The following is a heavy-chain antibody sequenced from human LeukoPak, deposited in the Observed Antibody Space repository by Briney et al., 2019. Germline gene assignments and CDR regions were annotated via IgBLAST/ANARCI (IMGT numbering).Heavy chain of an antibody. CDR1: GFTFSNSW. CDR2: IKQDGREN. D-gene: IGHD2-8*01. V-gene: IGHV3-7*05. J-gene: IGHJ4*02. Sequence: WGSLRLSCAASGFTFSNSWMSWVRQAPGKGLEWVANIKQDGRENNYVDSVKGRFTISRDNAKNSLYLQMNSLRAEDTAVYYCARDSYTKGDYWGQGTLVTVSS. CDR3: ARDSYTKGDY.